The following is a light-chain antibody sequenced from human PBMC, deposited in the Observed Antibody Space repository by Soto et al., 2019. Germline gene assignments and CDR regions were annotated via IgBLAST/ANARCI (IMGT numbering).Light chain of an antibody. CDR2: QAS. CDR1: QSIRTW. J-gene: IGKJ1*01. Sequence: DIEMTQSPSTLSASVGDRVTITCRASQSIRTWLAWYQQKPGKAPKLLISQASSLESGVPSRFSASGSGTEFTLTISSLQPDDITTYYCQEYKTWMVGQGTKVEIK. V-gene: IGKV1-5*03. CDR3: QEYKTWM.